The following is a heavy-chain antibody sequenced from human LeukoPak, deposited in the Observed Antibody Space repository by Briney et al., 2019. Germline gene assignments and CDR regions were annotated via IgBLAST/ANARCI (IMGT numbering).Heavy chain of an antibody. CDR3: ARVELPYVSFDY. CDR1: GYTFTSDG. Sequence: GASVKVSCKDSGYTFTSDGGCCVRQAPGQGLEWMGWISAYNGNTNYAQKLQGRVTMTTDTSTSTAYMGLRSLRSDDTADYYCARVELPYVSFDYWGQGTLVTVSS. D-gene: IGHD1-1*01. CDR2: ISAYNGNT. J-gene: IGHJ4*02. V-gene: IGHV1-18*01.